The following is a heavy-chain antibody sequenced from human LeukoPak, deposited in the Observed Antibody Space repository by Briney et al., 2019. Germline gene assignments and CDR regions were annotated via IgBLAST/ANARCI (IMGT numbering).Heavy chain of an antibody. CDR3: AELGITMIGGV. CDR1: GFTFSSYS. CDR2: ISSSGSTI. J-gene: IGHJ6*04. Sequence: GGSLRLSCEASGFTFSSYSMNWVRQAPGKGLEWVSYISSSGSTIYYADSVKGRFTISRDNAKNSLYLQMNSLRAEDTAVYYCAELGITMIGGVWGKGTTVTVSS. V-gene: IGHV3-48*04. D-gene: IGHD3-10*02.